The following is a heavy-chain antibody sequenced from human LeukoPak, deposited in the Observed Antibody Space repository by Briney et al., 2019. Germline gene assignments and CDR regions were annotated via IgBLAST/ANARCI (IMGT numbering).Heavy chain of an antibody. CDR1: GYTFTDYY. V-gene: IGHV1-2*02. CDR2: INPNSGGS. CDR3: ARVRPPHTMIALNWFDP. Sequence: ASVKVSRKASGYTFTDYYIHWVRQAPGQGLEWMGWINPNSGGSIYAQKFQDRVTMTRDTSISTAYMKLRRLRSDDTAVYFCARVRPPHTMIALNWFDPWGQGTLVTVSS. D-gene: IGHD3-22*01. J-gene: IGHJ5*02.